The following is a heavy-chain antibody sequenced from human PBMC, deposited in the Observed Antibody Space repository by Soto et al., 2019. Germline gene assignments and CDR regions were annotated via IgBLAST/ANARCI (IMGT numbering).Heavy chain of an antibody. Sequence: QVQLQQWGAGLLKPSETLSLTCAVYGGSFSGYYWTWIRQAPGKGLEWSGAINHRGRTYNPSLESRPTMSLDTSTNQFSLKLRSVPAADTAVYYCARNGFCPSTHCRMGNWFDPWRQGTMVTVPP. V-gene: IGHV4-34*01. CDR3: ARNGFCPSTHCRMGNWFDP. J-gene: IGHJ5*02. D-gene: IGHD2-2*03. CDR1: GGSFSGYY. CDR2: INHRGRT.